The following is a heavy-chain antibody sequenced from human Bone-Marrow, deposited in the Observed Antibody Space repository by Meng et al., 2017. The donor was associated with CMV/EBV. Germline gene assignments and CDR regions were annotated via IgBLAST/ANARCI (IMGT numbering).Heavy chain of an antibody. Sequence: GQLVRCGPGLKKPGASMKVSCKASGYTFTSYYMHWWRQAPGQGLEWMGIINPSGGSTSYAQKFQGRVTMTRDTSTSTVYMELSSLRSEDTAVYYCARGSSSKEEYNWFDPWGQGTLVTVSS. V-gene: IGHV1-46*01. CDR2: INPSGGST. CDR3: ARGSSSKEEYNWFDP. CDR1: GYTFTSYY. J-gene: IGHJ5*02. D-gene: IGHD6-6*01.